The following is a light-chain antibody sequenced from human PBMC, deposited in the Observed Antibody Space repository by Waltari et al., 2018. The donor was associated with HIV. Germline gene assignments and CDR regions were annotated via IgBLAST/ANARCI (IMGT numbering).Light chain of an antibody. CDR1: SSDIGNYDF. J-gene: IGLJ1*01. Sequence: QSALTQPASVSGSPGQSINMSCTGSSSDIGNYDFVSWYQHNPGKAPHLISYDVHKRPSGVSLRFSGSKSGNTASLTISGLQAEDESYYYCCSYAGGPFVFGSGTSVIVL. CDR3: CSYAGGPFV. CDR2: DVH. V-gene: IGLV2-23*02.